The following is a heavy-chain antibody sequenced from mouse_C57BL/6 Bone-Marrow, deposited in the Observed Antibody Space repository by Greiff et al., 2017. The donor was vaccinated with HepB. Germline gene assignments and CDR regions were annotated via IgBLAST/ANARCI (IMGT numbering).Heavy chain of an antibody. D-gene: IGHD2-1*01. Sequence: QVHVKQSGAELARPGASVKLSCKASGYTFTSYGISWVKQSTGQGLEWIGEIYPRSGNTYYNEKFKGKATLTADKSSSTAYMELRSLTSEDSAVYFCASGSYGNYGYWYFDVWGTGTTVTVSS. CDR3: ASGSYGNYGYWYFDV. V-gene: IGHV1-81*01. J-gene: IGHJ1*03. CDR2: IYPRSGNT. CDR1: GYTFTSYG.